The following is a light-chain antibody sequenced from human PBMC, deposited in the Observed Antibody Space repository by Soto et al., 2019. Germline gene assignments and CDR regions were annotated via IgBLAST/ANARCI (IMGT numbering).Light chain of an antibody. CDR3: QQYGSSPYT. J-gene: IGKJ2*01. CDR1: QSVNSNF. Sequence: EIVLTQSPGTLSLSPGERVTLSCRASQSVNSNFFAWYQQKFGQAPRLLIYGAYRRATGIPDRFSGSGSGTDFTLSINRLEPEDFAVYDGQQYGSSPYTFGRGTKLEIK. V-gene: IGKV3-20*01. CDR2: GAY.